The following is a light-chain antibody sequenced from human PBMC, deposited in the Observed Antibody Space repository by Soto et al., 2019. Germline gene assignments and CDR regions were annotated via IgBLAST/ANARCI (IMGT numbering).Light chain of an antibody. V-gene: IGKV1-5*03. CDR2: ETS. CDR1: PTISSW. J-gene: IGKJ1*01. Sequence: DIPLTQSPSTLSASVGDRVTITCRASPTISSWLAWYQQKPGKAPNHLIYETSNLESGVPSRFSGSGSGTEFTLTISSLQPDDFATYYCQYYNDYCWTFGQGTKVEIK. CDR3: QYYNDYCWT.